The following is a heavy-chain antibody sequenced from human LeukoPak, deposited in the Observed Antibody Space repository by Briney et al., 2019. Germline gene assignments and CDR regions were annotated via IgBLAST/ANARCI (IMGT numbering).Heavy chain of an antibody. CDR1: GFSFSIYS. V-gene: IGHV3-21*01. D-gene: IGHD2-2*01. J-gene: IGHJ3*01. CDR3: ARGPPCSSTSCYVTGAFDF. Sequence: PGGSLRLSCAAPGFSFSIYSMNWVRQAPGKGLEWVSSVSSSSTSIYYADSLKGRFTISRDNAKNSLFLQVNSLRDEDTAVYYCARGPPCSSTSCYVTGAFDFWGQGTMVTVSS. CDR2: VSSSSTSI.